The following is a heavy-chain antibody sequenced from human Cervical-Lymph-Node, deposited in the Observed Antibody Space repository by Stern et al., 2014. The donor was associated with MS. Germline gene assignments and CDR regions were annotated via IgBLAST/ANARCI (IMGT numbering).Heavy chain of an antibody. D-gene: IGHD1-1*01. CDR2: LSYDADVK. J-gene: IGHJ4*02. V-gene: IGHV3-30*18. Sequence: VQLVESGGGVVQPGTSLRLSCAVSGFTFSNYGMHWVRQAPGKGLEGGAVLSYDADVKFYADSVKGRFTISRDTPKNTMYLQLNSLKVEDTAVYFCAKKSVGTTGTTTAFDYWGQGTLVTVSS. CDR3: AKKSVGTTGTTTAFDY. CDR1: GFTFSNYG.